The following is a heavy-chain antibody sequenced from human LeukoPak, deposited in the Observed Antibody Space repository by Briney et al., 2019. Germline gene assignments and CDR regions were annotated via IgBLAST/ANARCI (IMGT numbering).Heavy chain of an antibody. CDR1: GGSISSSSYY. CDR3: ARYRYYDSGGYYRYFDY. Sequence: SETLSLTCTVSGGSISSSSYYWGWIRQPPGKGLEWIGSIYYSGSTYCNPSLKSRVTISVDTSKNQFSLKLSSVTAADTAAYYCARYRYYDSGGYYRYFDYWGQGTLVTVSS. D-gene: IGHD3-22*01. J-gene: IGHJ4*02. CDR2: IYYSGST. V-gene: IGHV4-39*01.